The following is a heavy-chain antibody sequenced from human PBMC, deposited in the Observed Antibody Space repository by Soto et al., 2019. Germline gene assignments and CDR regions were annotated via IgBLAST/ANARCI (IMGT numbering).Heavy chain of an antibody. Sequence: QVQLQQWGAGLLKPSETLSLTCAVYGGSFSGYYWSWIRQPPGKGLEWIGEINHSGSTNYNPSLKSRVTISVDTSKKQFSLKLSSVTAADTAVYYCARGEVYYDLRGRWFDPWGQGTLVTVSS. CDR2: INHSGST. D-gene: IGHD3-22*01. J-gene: IGHJ5*02. CDR1: GGSFSGYY. V-gene: IGHV4-34*01. CDR3: ARGEVYYDLRGRWFDP.